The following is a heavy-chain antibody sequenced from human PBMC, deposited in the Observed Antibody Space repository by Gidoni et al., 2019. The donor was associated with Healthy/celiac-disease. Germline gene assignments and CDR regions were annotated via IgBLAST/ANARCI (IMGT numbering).Heavy chain of an antibody. CDR1: GFTFSSYD. Sequence: EVQLVESGGGLVQPGGSLRLSCAAPGFTFSSYDMHWVRQATGKGLEWVSAIGTAGDTYYPGSVKGRFTISRENAKNSLYLQMNSLRAGDTAVYYCARATGQWLIFDYWGQGTLVTVSS. J-gene: IGHJ4*02. CDR3: ARATGQWLIFDY. D-gene: IGHD6-19*01. V-gene: IGHV3-13*04. CDR2: IGTAGDT.